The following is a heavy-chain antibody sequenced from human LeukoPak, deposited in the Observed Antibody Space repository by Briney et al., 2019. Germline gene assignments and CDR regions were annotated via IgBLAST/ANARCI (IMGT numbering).Heavy chain of an antibody. D-gene: IGHD3-10*01. Sequence: PSETLSLTCTVSGGSISHYYWSWIRQPPGKGLEWIGYIYYSGNTNYNPSLKSRVTISVDTSKKQFSLKLSSVTAADTAVYYCARYVVYGSGKYYFDYWGQGTLVTVSS. V-gene: IGHV4-59*08. J-gene: IGHJ4*02. CDR2: IYYSGNT. CDR3: ARYVVYGSGKYYFDY. CDR1: GGSISHYY.